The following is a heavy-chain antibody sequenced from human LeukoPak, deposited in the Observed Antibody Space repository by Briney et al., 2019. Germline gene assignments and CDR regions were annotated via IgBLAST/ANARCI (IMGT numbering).Heavy chain of an antibody. CDR3: ANLNAPYWGNLDY. D-gene: IGHD3-16*01. Sequence: GGSLRLSCVVSGFTFSNYAMGWVRQAPGQGLDWVSAISDSGVTAYYADSVKGRFTISRDNSKSTLYLQMNSLRAEDTAVYYCANLNAPYWGNLDYWGQGTLVTVSA. V-gene: IGHV3-23*01. J-gene: IGHJ4*02. CDR2: ISDSGVTA. CDR1: GFTFSNYA.